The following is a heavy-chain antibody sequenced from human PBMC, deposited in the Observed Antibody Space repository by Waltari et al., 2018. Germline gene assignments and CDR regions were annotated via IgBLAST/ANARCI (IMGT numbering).Heavy chain of an antibody. Sequence: EVQLLESGGGLVQPGGSLRRSCAASGFTFSSVSMSWVRQAPVKGLEWVSSIKDGGNTFYADSVKGRFTISRDNSKNTLYLQMNSLRAEDTAVYYCTRWTTLDYWGQGTLVTVSS. CDR2: IKDGGNT. V-gene: IGHV3-23*01. J-gene: IGHJ4*02. CDR1: GFTFSSVS. D-gene: IGHD2-15*01. CDR3: TRWTTLDY.